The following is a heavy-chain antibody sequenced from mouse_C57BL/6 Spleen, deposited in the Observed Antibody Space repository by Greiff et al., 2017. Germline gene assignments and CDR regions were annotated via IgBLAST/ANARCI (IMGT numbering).Heavy chain of an antibody. CDR2: IHPNSGST. Sequence: QVQLQQPGAELVKPGASVKLSCKASGYTFTSYWMHWVKQRPGQGLVWIGMIHPNSGSTNYNEKFKSKATLTVDKSSSTAYMQLSSLTSEDSAVYYCARNDGYYALDYWGQGTSVTVSS. CDR3: ARNDGYYALDY. CDR1: GYTFTSYW. D-gene: IGHD2-3*01. J-gene: IGHJ4*01. V-gene: IGHV1-64*01.